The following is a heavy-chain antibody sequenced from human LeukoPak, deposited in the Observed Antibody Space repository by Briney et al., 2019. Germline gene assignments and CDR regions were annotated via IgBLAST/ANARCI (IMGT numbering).Heavy chain of an antibody. CDR3: ARTRGYEWLER. Sequence: SETLSLTCTVSGGSISSYYWSWIRQPPGKGLEWIGYIYYSGSTNYNPSLKSRVTISVDTSKNQFSLKLSSVTAADTAVYYCARTRGYEWLERWGQGTLVTVSS. CDR1: GGSISSYY. CDR2: IYYSGST. J-gene: IGHJ4*02. V-gene: IGHV4-59*01. D-gene: IGHD6-19*01.